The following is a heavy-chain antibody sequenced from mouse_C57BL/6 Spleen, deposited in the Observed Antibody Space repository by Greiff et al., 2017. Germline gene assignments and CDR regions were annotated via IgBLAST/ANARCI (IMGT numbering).Heavy chain of an antibody. J-gene: IGHJ4*01. CDR3: ARYAGNYRAYYAMDY. V-gene: IGHV1-59*01. CDR2: IDPSDSYT. Sequence: QVQLQQPGAELVRPGTSVKLSCKASGYTFTSYWMHWVKQRPGQGLEWIGVIDPSDSYTNYNQKFKGKATLTVDTSSSTAYMQLSSLTSEDSAVYYCARYAGNYRAYYAMDYWGQGTSVTVSS. D-gene: IGHD2-1*01. CDR1: GYTFTSYW.